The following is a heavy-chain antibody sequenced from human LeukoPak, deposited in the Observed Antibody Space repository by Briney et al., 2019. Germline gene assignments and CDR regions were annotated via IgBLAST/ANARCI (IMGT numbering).Heavy chain of an antibody. CDR1: GGSIGTHY. Sequence: SETLSLTCTVSGGSIGTHYWSWIRQPAGKGLEWIGRISSGGTNYNPSLKSRVTMSVDTSKNQFSLKLSSVTAADTAVYYCARDVPYCANGVCYVRDYYYYMDVWGKGTTVTVSS. D-gene: IGHD2-8*01. CDR2: ISSGGT. CDR3: ARDVPYCANGVCYVRDYYYYMDV. V-gene: IGHV4-4*07. J-gene: IGHJ6*03.